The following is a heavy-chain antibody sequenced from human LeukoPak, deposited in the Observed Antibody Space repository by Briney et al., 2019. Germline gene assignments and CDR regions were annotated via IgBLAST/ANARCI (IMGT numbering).Heavy chain of an antibody. CDR1: GFTFTSSA. CDR3: AATRYDYVWGSYRPTGFDY. Sequence: SVKVSCKASGFTFTSSAMQWVRQARGRRLEWIGWIVVGSGNTNYAQKFQERVTITRDMSTSTAYMELSSLRSEDTAVYYCAATRYDYVWGSYRPTGFDYWGQGTLVTVSS. V-gene: IGHV1-58*02. D-gene: IGHD3-16*02. J-gene: IGHJ4*02. CDR2: IVVGSGNT.